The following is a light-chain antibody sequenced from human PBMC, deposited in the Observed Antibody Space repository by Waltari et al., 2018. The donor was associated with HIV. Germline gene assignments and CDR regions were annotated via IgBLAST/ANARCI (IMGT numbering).Light chain of an antibody. V-gene: IGKV4-1*01. J-gene: IGKJ1*01. CDR3: QQYYSTLFWT. Sequence: DIVMTQSPDSLVVSLGERDTINCKSSQSVLYSSNNKNYLAWYQQKPGQPPKLLIYWASTRESGVPDRFSGSGSGTDFTLTISSLQAEDVAVYYCQQYYSTLFWTFGQGTKVEIK. CDR1: QSVLYSSNNKNY. CDR2: WAS.